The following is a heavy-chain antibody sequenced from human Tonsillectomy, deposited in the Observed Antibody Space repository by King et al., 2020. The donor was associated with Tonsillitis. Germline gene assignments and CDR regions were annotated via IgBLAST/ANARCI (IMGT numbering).Heavy chain of an antibody. Sequence: VQLVESGGGLAQPGGSLRLSCAASGFTFSSYAMSWFRQAPGKGLEWVSAIGYSGAGTYYADSVKGRFTISRDNSKNTLYLQMNSLRAEDTAVYYCAKGGITQYGDLWGQGTLVTVSS. CDR1: GFTFSSYA. V-gene: IGHV3-23*04. CDR2: IGYSGAGT. J-gene: IGHJ5*02. CDR3: AKGGITQYGDL. D-gene: IGHD1-20*01.